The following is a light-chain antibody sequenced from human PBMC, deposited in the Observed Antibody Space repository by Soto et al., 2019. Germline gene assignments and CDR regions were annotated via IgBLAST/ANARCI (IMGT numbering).Light chain of an antibody. CDR3: SSWDDSLNGYV. V-gene: IGLV1-44*01. CDR1: SSNIGSNT. J-gene: IGLJ1*01. CDR2: SNN. Sequence: QSVLTQPPSASGTPGQRVTISCTGSSSNIGSNTVNWYQQLPATAPKLLIYSNNQRPSVVPDRFSGSKSGTSASLAISGHQSEDEADYYCSSWDDSLNGYVFGTGTKVTVL.